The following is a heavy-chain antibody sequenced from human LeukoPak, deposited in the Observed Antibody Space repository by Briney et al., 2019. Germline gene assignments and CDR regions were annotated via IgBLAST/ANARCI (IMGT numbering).Heavy chain of an antibody. J-gene: IGHJ3*02. V-gene: IGHV1-69*05. CDR2: IIPIFGTA. Sequence: SSVKVSCKAPGGTFSSYAISWVRQAPGQGLEWMGGIIPIFGTANYAQKFQGRVTITTDESTSTAYMELSSLRSEDTAVYYCARDWRDYYDSSGYYYQAFDIWGQGTMVTVSS. CDR3: ARDWRDYYDSSGYYYQAFDI. D-gene: IGHD3-22*01. CDR1: GGTFSSYA.